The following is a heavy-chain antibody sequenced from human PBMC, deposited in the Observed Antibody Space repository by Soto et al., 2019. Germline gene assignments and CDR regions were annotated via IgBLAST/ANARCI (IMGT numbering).Heavy chain of an antibody. CDR2: ISAYNGNT. D-gene: IGHD3-10*01. J-gene: IGHJ6*03. V-gene: IGHV1-18*01. CDR1: GYTFTSYG. CDR3: ARISREPFITMIRGVITPSSCMDV. Sequence: ASVKVSCKASGYTFTSYGISWVRQAPGQGLEWMGWISAYNGNTNYAQKLQGRVTMTTDTSTSTAYMELRSLRSDDTAVYYCARISREPFITMIRGVITPSSCMDVWGKGTTVTVSS.